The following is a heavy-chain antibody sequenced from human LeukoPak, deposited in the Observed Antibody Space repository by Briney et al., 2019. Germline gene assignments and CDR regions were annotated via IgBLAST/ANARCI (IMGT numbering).Heavy chain of an antibody. V-gene: IGHV1-2*02. J-gene: IGHJ3*01. CDR3: ARGMFSSSESFDV. CDR1: GYTFGAHY. CDR2: INPTAGDT. Sequence: GASVKVSCKASGYTFGAHYIRWLRQAPGQGLEYMGWINPTAGDTRFAEKSKGRVTLTRDTSTNTVYMELTGLTLADTAVYYCARGMFSSSESFDVWGQGAMVVVSS. D-gene: IGHD1-14*01.